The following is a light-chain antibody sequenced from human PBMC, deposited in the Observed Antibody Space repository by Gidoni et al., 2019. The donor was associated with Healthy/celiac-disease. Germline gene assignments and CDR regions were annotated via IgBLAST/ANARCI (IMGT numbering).Light chain of an antibody. CDR3: MQALQTWT. J-gene: IGKJ1*01. V-gene: IGKV2-28*01. CDR1: QSLLHSNGYNY. CDR2: LGS. Sequence: DIVMTKSPLSLPVTPGEPASISCRSSQSLLHSNGYNYLDWYLQKPGQSPQLLIYLGSNRASGVPDRFSGSGSGTDFTLKISRVEAEDVGVYYCMQALQTWTFGQXTKVEIK.